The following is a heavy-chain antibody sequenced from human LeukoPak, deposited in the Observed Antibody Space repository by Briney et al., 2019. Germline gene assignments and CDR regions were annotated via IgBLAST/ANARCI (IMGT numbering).Heavy chain of an antibody. CDR1: GGSISSSSYY. D-gene: IGHD3-22*01. CDR2: IYYSGST. V-gene: IGHV4-39*07. Sequence: PSETLSLTCTVSGGSISSSSYYWGWIRQPPGKGLEWIGSIYYSGSTYYNPSLKSRVTISVDTSKNQFSLKLSSVTAADTAVYYCAREFGYYDSWFDPWGQGTLVTVSS. J-gene: IGHJ5*02. CDR3: AREFGYYDSWFDP.